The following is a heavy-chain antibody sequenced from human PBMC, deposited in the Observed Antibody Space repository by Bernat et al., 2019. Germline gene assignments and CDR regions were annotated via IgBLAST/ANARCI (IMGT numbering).Heavy chain of an antibody. CDR1: GFTFGDYA. CDR2: IRSKAYGGTT. D-gene: IGHD2-2*01. J-gene: IGHJ3*02. CDR3: TRDCSSTSCRGRDAFDI. Sequence: EVQRVESGGGLVQPGRSLRLSCTGSGFTFGDYAMSWVRQAPGKGLEWVGVIRSKAYGGTTEYAASVKGRFTISRDDSKSIAYLQMNSLKTEDTAVYYCTRDCSSTSCRGRDAFDIWGQGTMVTVSS. V-gene: IGHV3-49*04.